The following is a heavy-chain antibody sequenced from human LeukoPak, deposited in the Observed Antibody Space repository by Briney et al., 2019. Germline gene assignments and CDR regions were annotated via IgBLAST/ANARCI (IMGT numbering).Heavy chain of an antibody. D-gene: IGHD2-21*02. CDR3: ARGDSVVTAAY. V-gene: IGHV3-53*01. CDR2: IYSGGST. Sequence: GGSLRLSCAASGFTVSRYYISWVHQAPGKGLEWVSVIYSGGSTYYADSVKGRFTISRDNSKNTLYLQMNSLRAEDTAVYYCARGDSVVTAAYWGQGTLVTVSS. CDR1: GFTVSRYY. J-gene: IGHJ4*02.